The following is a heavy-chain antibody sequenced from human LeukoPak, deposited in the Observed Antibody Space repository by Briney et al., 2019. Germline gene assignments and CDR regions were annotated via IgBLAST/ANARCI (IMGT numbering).Heavy chain of an antibody. V-gene: IGHV1-8*01. CDR3: ARGLGVPGVYPDLRF. CDR1: GYTFTRYD. J-gene: IGHJ4*02. D-gene: IGHD2-2*01. CDR2: MNPNSGNT. Sequence: GASVKVSCKSSGYTFTRYDINWVRQATGQGLEWVGWMNPNSGNTGYAQKFQGRVTMTRDTSISTAYMELSSLRSEDTAVYYCARGLGVPGVYPDLRFWGQGTLVTVSS.